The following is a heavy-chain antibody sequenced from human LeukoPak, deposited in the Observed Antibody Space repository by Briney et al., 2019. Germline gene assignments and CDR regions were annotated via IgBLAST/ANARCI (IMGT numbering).Heavy chain of an antibody. V-gene: IGHV1-69*13. D-gene: IGHD2-2*01. CDR3: ARAPLPPAANYYYMDV. CDR2: INPIFGTA. CDR1: GGTFSSYA. J-gene: IGHJ6*03. Sequence: ASVTVSCKASGGTFSSYAISWVRQAPGQGLEWMGGINPIFGTANYAQKFQGRVTITADESTSTAYMELSSLRPEDTAVYYCARAPLPPAANYYYMDVWGKGTTVTVSS.